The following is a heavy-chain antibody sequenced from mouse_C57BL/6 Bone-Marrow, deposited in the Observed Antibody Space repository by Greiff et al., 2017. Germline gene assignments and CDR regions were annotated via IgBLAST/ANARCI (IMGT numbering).Heavy chain of an antibody. D-gene: IGHD2-1*01. J-gene: IGHJ4*01. CDR3: AREGYGNAYYYAMDY. V-gene: IGHV5-17*01. Sequence: EVQLVESGGGLVKPGGSLKLSCAASGFTFSDYGMHWVRQAPEKGLEWVAYISSGSSTIYYADTVKGRFTISRDNAKNTLFLQMTSLRSEDTAMYYCAREGYGNAYYYAMDYWGQGTSVTVSS. CDR2: ISSGSSTI. CDR1: GFTFSDYG.